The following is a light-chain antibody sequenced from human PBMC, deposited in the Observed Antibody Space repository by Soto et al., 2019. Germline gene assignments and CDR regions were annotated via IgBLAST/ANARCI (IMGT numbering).Light chain of an antibody. V-gene: IGKV3-20*01. J-gene: IGKJ2*01. Sequence: EIVLTQSPGPLSLSPGERATLSCRASQTVSSSYLAWYQQKPGQAPMLLIYGASSRATGIPDRFSGSGSGTDFTLTISRLEPEDFAVYDCQDAYTFGQGTKLEIK. CDR1: QTVSSSY. CDR3: QDAYT. CDR2: GAS.